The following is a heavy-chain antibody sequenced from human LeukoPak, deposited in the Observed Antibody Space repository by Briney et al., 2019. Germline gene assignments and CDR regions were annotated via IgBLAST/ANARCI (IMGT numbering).Heavy chain of an antibody. CDR2: IIPIFGTA. CDR1: GGTFSSYA. V-gene: IGHV1-69*13. CDR3: AREEMATPGSHY. J-gene: IGHJ4*02. D-gene: IGHD5-24*01. Sequence: SVKVSCKASGGTFSSYAISWVRQAPGQGLEWMGGIIPIFGTANYAQKFQGRVTITADESTSTAYMELSSLRSEDTAVYYCAREEMATPGSHYWGQGTLVTVSS.